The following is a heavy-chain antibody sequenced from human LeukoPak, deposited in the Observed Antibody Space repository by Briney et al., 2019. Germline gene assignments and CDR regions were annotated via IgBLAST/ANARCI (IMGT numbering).Heavy chain of an antibody. J-gene: IGHJ4*02. CDR2: ISSSSSTI. V-gene: IGHV3-48*01. CDR3: ARRTYCSSTSCYTFDY. Sequence: GGSLRLSCAASGFTFSSYSMNWVRQAPGKGLEWVSYISSSSSTIYYADSVKGRFTISRDNAKNSLYLQMNSLRAEDTAVYYCARRTYCSSTSCYTFDYWGQGTLVTVSS. CDR1: GFTFSSYS. D-gene: IGHD2-2*02.